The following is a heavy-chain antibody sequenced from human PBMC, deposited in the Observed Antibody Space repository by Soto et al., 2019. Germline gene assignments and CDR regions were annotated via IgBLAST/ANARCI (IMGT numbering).Heavy chain of an antibody. CDR3: AREFRDYYDSSGYYFDY. CDR2: ISYDGSNK. Sequence: QVQLVESGGGVVQPGRSLRLSCAASGFTFSSYAMHWVRQAPGKGLEWVAVISYDGSNKYYADSVKGRFTISRDNSKNTLYLQMNSLRAEDTAVYYCAREFRDYYDSSGYYFDYWGQGTLFTVSS. V-gene: IGHV3-30-3*01. D-gene: IGHD3-22*01. CDR1: GFTFSSYA. J-gene: IGHJ4*02.